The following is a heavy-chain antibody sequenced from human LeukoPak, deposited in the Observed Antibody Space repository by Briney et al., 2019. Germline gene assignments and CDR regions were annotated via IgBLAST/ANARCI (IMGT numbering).Heavy chain of an antibody. CDR2: IGTAGDT. Sequence: GGSLRLSCAASRFTFSSYDMHWVRQATGKGLEWVSAIGTAGDTYYPGSVKGRFTISRENAKNSLYLQMNSLRAGDTAVYYCARVGTPYYYDSSGYYYDYWGQGTLVTVSS. CDR1: RFTFSSYD. V-gene: IGHV3-13*01. J-gene: IGHJ4*02. D-gene: IGHD3-22*01. CDR3: ARVGTPYYYDSSGYYYDY.